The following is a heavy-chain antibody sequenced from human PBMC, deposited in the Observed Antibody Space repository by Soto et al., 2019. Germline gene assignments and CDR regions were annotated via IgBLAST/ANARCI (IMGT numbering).Heavy chain of an antibody. Sequence: QVQLRESGSGLVKPSQTLSLTCSVSGASVTRDGNCWTWIRQPPGKGLEFVASIYHGGSTFYNPSLRSRVTISLDRSKNQFSLKLTSVTAADTAVYYCAREGDGYSQFDDWGQGTLVTVSS. D-gene: IGHD4-4*01. V-gene: IGHV4-30-2*01. J-gene: IGHJ4*02. CDR2: IYHGGST. CDR1: GASVTRDGNC. CDR3: AREGDGYSQFDD.